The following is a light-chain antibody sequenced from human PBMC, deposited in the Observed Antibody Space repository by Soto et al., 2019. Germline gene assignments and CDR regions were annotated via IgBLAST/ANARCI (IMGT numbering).Light chain of an antibody. CDR1: QSVGSSY. J-gene: IGKJ2*01. CDR2: GAS. CDR3: QQYGTSPYT. Sequence: DTVLTQSPGTVSLSPGERATLSCRASQSVGSSYLAWYQQKPGQAPRLLIYGASSRATGIPDRFSGSGSGTDFTLTITRLEPEDLAVYYCQQYGTSPYTFGQRTTLEIK. V-gene: IGKV3-20*01.